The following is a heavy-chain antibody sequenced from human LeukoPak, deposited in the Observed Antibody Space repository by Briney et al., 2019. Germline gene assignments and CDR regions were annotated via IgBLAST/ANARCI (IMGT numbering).Heavy chain of an antibody. Sequence: ASVKVSCKASGYTFTNYVIHWVRQAPGQRLEWMGWINAGNGNTKYSQKFQGRVTIMRDTSASTAYMELNSLRSEDMGVYYCARAPEAVAGDYWGQGTLVTVSS. J-gene: IGHJ4*02. CDR1: GYTFTNYV. V-gene: IGHV1-3*01. CDR2: INAGNGNT. CDR3: ARAPEAVAGDY. D-gene: IGHD6-19*01.